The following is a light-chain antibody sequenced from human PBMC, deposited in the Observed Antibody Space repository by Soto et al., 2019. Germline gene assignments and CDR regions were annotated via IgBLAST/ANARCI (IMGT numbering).Light chain of an antibody. V-gene: IGKV4-1*01. CDR3: QQFYSSTLT. CDR1: HSLLFSSNKKNY. J-gene: IGKJ4*01. CDR2: WAS. Sequence: IVMTQSPASLAVSLGERATINCKSTHSLLFSSNKKNYLAWYQQRQGQPPKLXXYWASSRESGVPDRFTGSGSGTDFTLSISSLQPEDVAVYDCQQFYSSTLTFGGGTKVDIK.